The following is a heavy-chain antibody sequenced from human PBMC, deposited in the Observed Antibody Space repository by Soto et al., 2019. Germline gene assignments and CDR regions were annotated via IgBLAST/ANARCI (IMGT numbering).Heavy chain of an antibody. CDR2: IYPGDSDT. J-gene: IGHJ4*02. CDR3: ARHIGAYYDNNGYPYFDY. D-gene: IGHD3-22*01. Sequence: GESLKISCMGSGYKVSTWHNFTSYWIAWVRQMPGEGLEWMGIIYPGDSDTRYSPSFQGRLTISVDMSISTAHLQWYDLKASDSAMYYCARHIGAYYDNNGYPYFDYWGQGTRVTVSS. V-gene: IGHV5-51*01. CDR1: GYKVSTWHNFTSYW.